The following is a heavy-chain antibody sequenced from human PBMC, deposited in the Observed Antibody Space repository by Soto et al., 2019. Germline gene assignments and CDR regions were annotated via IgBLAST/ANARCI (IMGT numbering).Heavy chain of an antibody. D-gene: IGHD3-3*01. CDR2: IYNSGST. CDR3: ARGPSADKIDF. Sequence: SETLSLNRTVTGGSVSSGGYFWSWIRQPPGEGLEWIGHIYNSGSTYSNPSLRGRVAISVDTSKSQFSLKLSSVTAADTAVYYCARGPSADKIDFWGQGTLVTVS. J-gene: IGHJ4*02. CDR1: GGSVSSGGYF. V-gene: IGHV4-30-4*01.